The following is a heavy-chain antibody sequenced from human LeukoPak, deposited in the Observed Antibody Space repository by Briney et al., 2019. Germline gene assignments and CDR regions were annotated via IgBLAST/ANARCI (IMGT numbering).Heavy chain of an antibody. CDR2: IIPIFGTA. V-gene: IGHV1-69*13. D-gene: IGHD2-15*01. J-gene: IGHJ4*02. CDR3: ARRSRGSGVRGIHRPESYYFDY. Sequence: GASVKVSCKASGGTFSSYAISWVRQAPGQGLEWMGGIIPIFGTANYAQKFQGRVTITADESTSTAYMELSSLRSEDTAVYYCARRSRGSGVRGIHRPESYYFDYWGQGTLVTVSS. CDR1: GGTFSSYA.